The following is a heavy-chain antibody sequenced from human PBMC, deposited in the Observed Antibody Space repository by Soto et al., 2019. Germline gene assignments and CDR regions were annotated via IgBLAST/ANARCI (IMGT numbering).Heavy chain of an antibody. D-gene: IGHD2-2*02. Sequence: EVQLVESGGGLEQPGGSLRLSCAASGFTLSRSHMNWVRQVPGKGLEWVAFISTSSASIYYADSVKGRFTVSRDNANNEVLLQMNSLRDEDTAVYYCARDGAINGIDPWGQGTRVTVSS. J-gene: IGHJ5*02. CDR2: ISTSSASI. V-gene: IGHV3-48*02. CDR3: ARDGAINGIDP. CDR1: GFTLSRSH.